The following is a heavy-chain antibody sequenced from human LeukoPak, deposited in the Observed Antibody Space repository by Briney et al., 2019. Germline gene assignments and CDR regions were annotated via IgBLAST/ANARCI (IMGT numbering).Heavy chain of an antibody. Sequence: PGGSLRLSCAASGFTFSSYSINWVRQAPGKGLEWVSSISSSGSYIYYADSVKGRFTISRDNAKNSLNLQMNSLRAEATAVYYCARGSGVQVWSSLDYWGQGPLVTVSS. CDR1: GFTFSSYS. J-gene: IGHJ4*02. CDR3: ARGSGVQVWSSLDY. CDR2: ISSSGSYI. V-gene: IGHV3-21*01. D-gene: IGHD5-18*01.